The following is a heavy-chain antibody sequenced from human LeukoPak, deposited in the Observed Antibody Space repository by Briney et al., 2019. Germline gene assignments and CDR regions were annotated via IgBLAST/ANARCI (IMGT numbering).Heavy chain of an antibody. D-gene: IGHD2-15*01. CDR2: ISSSGSSI. CDR3: ARACGASCYAVDYYYYGMGV. V-gene: IGHV3-48*04. CDR1: GFTFSSYS. Sequence: GESLRLSCAASGFTFSSYSMNWVRQAPGKGLEWVSYISSSGSSIYYADSVKGRFTISRDNAKNSLYLQMNSLGAGDTAVYYCARACGASCYAVDYYYYGMGVWGQGTTVTVSS. J-gene: IGHJ6*02.